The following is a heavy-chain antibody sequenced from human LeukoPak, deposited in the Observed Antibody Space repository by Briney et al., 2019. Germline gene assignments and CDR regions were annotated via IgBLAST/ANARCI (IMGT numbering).Heavy chain of an antibody. D-gene: IGHD3-22*01. Sequence: QTLSLNCAITRHRLPRDSFAWNWFRHSPSRGLEWLGRTYYSSKWYNSYAVSVKSRITINPDTSNNQFSLQLISLIPEDTAVYYCARRRYYRYSGYFDYWGQGTPVTVSS. V-gene: IGHV6-1*01. CDR3: ARRRYYRYSGYFDY. CDR1: RHRLPRDSFA. J-gene: IGHJ4*02. CDR2: TYYSSKWYN.